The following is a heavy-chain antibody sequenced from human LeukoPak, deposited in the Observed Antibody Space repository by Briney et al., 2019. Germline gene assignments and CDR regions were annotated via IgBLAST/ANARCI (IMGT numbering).Heavy chain of an antibody. CDR3: ATLTLRDFWSGYESYKWLDP. CDR2: IYYSGTT. V-gene: IGHV4-39*01. D-gene: IGHD3-3*01. J-gene: IGHJ5*02. CDR1: GVSISSSSSY. Sequence: SETLSLTCTVSGVSISSSSSYWGWIRQPPGKGLERIGSIYYSGTTYYNPSLKSRVTISVDTSKNQFSLKLSSVTAADTAIYYCATLTLRDFWSGYESYKWLDPWGQGTLVTVSS.